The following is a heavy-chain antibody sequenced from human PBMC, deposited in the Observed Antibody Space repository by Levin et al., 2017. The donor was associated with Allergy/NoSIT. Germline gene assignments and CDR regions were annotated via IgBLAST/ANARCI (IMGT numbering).Heavy chain of an antibody. Sequence: GGSLRLSCAASGFDFDDFAMHWVRQAPGKGLEWVSRISWNGDAIDYADSVKGRFTISRDNAKNSLFLQMNSLRAEDTALYYCAREGGIAMADHFDYWGQGTLVTVSS. V-gene: IGHV3-9*01. D-gene: IGHD6-19*01. CDR1: GFDFDDFA. CDR2: ISWNGDAI. J-gene: IGHJ4*02. CDR3: AREGGIAMADHFDY.